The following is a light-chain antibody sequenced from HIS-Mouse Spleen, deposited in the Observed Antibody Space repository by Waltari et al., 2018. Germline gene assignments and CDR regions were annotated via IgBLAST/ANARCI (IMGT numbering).Light chain of an antibody. Sequence: QSVLTQPPAVSGAPGQRVTISCTGSSSNIGAGYDVHWYQQLPGTDPKLLIYGNSKRPPGIPERFSVSSSGTMATLTISGAQVEHEADYYCYSTDSIGNHRVFGGGTKLTVL. V-gene: IGLV1-40*01. J-gene: IGLJ2*01. CDR1: SSNIGAGYD. CDR3: YSTDSIGNHRV. CDR2: GNS.